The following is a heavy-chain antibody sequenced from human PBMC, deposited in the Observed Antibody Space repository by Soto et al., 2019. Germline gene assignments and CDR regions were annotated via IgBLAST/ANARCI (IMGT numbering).Heavy chain of an antibody. D-gene: IGHD2-21*02. J-gene: IGHJ3*02. CDR1: GGSVSSGSYY. V-gene: IGHV4-61*01. CDR3: ASAVVVTAIFAFDI. Sequence: SETLSLTCTVSGGSVSSGSYYWSWIRQPPGKGLEWIGYIYYSGSTNYNPSLKSRVTISVDTSKNQFSLKLSSVTAADTAVYYCASAVVVTAIFAFDIWGPGTMVTV. CDR2: IYYSGST.